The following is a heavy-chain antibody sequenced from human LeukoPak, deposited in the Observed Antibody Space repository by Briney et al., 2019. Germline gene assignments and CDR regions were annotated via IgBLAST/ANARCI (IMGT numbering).Heavy chain of an antibody. CDR1: GFTFSSYA. J-gene: IGHJ5*02. V-gene: IGHV3-23*01. CDR3: AKDRGSSWLNWFDP. Sequence: GGSLRLSCAASGFTFSSYAMSWVRQAPGKGLEWVSAISGSGGSTYYADSVKGRFTISRDNSKNTLYLQMNSLRAEDTAAYYCAKDRGSSWLNWFDPWGQGTLVTVSS. D-gene: IGHD6-13*01. CDR2: ISGSGGST.